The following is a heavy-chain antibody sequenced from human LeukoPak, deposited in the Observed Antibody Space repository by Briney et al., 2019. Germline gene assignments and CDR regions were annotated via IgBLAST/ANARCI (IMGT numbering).Heavy chain of an antibody. CDR1: GYSFTNNW. CDR2: ICPGDSDT. D-gene: IGHD6-19*01. CDR3: ARGLDSSATPAFDY. J-gene: IGHJ4*02. V-gene: IGHV5-51*01. Sequence: GESLKISCKGSGYSFTNNWIGWVRQMPRKGLEWMGIICPGDSDTRYSPSFQGQVTISADKSISTAYLQWSSLKASDTAMYYCARGLDSSATPAFDYWGQGTLVTVSS.